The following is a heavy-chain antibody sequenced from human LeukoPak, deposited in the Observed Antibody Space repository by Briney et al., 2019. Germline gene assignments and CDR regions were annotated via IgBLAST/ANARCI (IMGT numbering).Heavy chain of an antibody. D-gene: IGHD3-9*01. Sequence: PVGSLRLSCAASGFTFSSYAMSWVRQAPGEGLEWVSAISGSGGSTYYADSVKGRFTISRDNSKNTLNLQMSSLRAEDTAVYYCAKSIEVYYDILTGQFDYWGQGTLVTVSS. CDR3: AKSIEVYYDILTGQFDY. J-gene: IGHJ4*02. CDR1: GFTFSSYA. CDR2: ISGSGGST. V-gene: IGHV3-23*01.